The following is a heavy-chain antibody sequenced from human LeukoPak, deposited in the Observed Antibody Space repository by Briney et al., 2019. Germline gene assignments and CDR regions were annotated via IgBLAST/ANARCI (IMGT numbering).Heavy chain of an antibody. Sequence: PSETLSLTCTVSGGSVSSGSYYWSWIRQPPGKGLEWIGYIYYSGSTNYNPSLKSRVTISVDTSKNQFSLKLSSVTAADTAVYYCARRYCSGGSCYSDYWGQGTLVTVSS. CDR1: GGSVSSGSYY. CDR2: IYYSGST. D-gene: IGHD2-15*01. CDR3: ARRYCSGGSCYSDY. J-gene: IGHJ4*02. V-gene: IGHV4-61*01.